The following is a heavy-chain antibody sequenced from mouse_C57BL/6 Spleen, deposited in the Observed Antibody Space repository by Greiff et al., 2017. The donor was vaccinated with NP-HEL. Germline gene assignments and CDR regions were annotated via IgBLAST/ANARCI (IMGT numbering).Heavy chain of an antibody. CDR1: GYTFTSYW. CDR2: INPSNGGT. V-gene: IGHV1-53*01. D-gene: IGHD2-5*01. CDR3: ARGRSYYSNYEDYYAMDY. Sequence: QVQLQQSGTELVKPGASVKLSCKASGYTFTSYWMHWVKQRPGQGLEWIGNINPSNGGTNYNEKFKSKATLTVDKSSSTAYMQLSSLTSEDSAVYYCARGRSYYSNYEDYYAMDYWGQGTSVTVSS. J-gene: IGHJ4*01.